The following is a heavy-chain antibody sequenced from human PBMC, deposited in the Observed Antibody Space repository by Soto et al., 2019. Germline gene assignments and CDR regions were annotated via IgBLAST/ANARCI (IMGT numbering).Heavy chain of an antibody. V-gene: IGHV3-74*01. Sequence: EVQLVESGGGLVQPGGSLRLSCAGSGFTFSTYLMHWVRQAPGKGLVWVARIDRDGISTRYADSVKGRFTISRDNAKNTLYLQMNSLRAEDTAVYYCARDRGYYDSRGYYYFGAFDIWGQGTVVTVSS. CDR3: ARDRGYYDSRGYYYFGAFDI. CDR2: IDRDGIST. J-gene: IGHJ3*02. CDR1: GFTFSTYL. D-gene: IGHD3-22*01.